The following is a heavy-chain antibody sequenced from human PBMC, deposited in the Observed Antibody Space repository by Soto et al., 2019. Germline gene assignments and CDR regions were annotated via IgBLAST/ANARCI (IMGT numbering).Heavy chain of an antibody. CDR1: GYTFTGYY. D-gene: IGHD2-2*02. CDR3: AREGYCSSTSCYTNQYYYYGMDV. Sequence: ASVKVSCKASGYTFTGYYMHWVRQAPGQGLEWMGWINPNSGGTNYAQKFQGWVTMTRDTSISTAHMELSRLRSDDTAVYYCAREGYCSSTSCYTNQYYYYGMDVWGQGTTVTVSS. J-gene: IGHJ6*02. V-gene: IGHV1-2*04. CDR2: INPNSGGT.